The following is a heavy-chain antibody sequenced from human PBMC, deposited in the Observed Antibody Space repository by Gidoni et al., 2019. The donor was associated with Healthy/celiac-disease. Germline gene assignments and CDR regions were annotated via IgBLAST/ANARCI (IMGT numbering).Heavy chain of an antibody. V-gene: IGHV4-59*01. D-gene: IGHD3-22*01. CDR2: IYDSGST. Sequence: QVQLQASGPGLVKPSETLSLTGTVSVGSISSYYWSWIRQPPGKGLEWIGYIYDSGSTNYNPSLTSRVTISVDTSKNQFSLKLSSVTAADTAVYYCARGGKGGMIVVWGQGTLVTVSS. J-gene: IGHJ4*02. CDR3: ARGGKGGMIVV. CDR1: VGSISSYY.